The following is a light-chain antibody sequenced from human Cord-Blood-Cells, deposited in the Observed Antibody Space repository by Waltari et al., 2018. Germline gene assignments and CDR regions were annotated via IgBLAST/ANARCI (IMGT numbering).Light chain of an antibody. Sequence: DIKMTQSPSTLSASVRDRVTLSCRASHSISSWLAWYQQKPGKAPTLLIYDASSLESGVPSGFSGSGSGTEFTLTISSLQPDDFATYYCKQYNSYYTFGQGTKLEIK. CDR2: DAS. CDR1: HSISSW. J-gene: IGKJ2*01. V-gene: IGKV1-5*01. CDR3: KQYNSYYT.